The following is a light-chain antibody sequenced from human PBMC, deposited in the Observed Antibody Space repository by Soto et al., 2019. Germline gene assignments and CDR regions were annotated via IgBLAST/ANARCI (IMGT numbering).Light chain of an antibody. CDR1: QSVSSSY. Sequence: EIVLTQSPGTLSLSPGERATLSCRASQSVSSSYLAWYQQKPGQAPRLLIYGASSRATGIPDRFSGSGTGTEFTLTISRLEPEDFAVYYCQQYGSSLVTFGQGTKVDIK. CDR3: QQYGSSLVT. V-gene: IGKV3-20*01. CDR2: GAS. J-gene: IGKJ1*01.